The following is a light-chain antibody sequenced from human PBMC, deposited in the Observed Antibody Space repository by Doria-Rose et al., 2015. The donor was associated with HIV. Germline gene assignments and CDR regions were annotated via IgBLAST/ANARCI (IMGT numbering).Light chain of an antibody. V-gene: IGKV4-1*01. CDR3: QQYYDTPS. Sequence: DIRLTQSPESLGMSLGERATLNCKSNQSLLYTSKNYLAWYQQKPGQPPKLLIYWASTRQSVVPARFSGSGSGTDFTLTISSLEAEDVAVYYCQQYYDTPSFGPGTTVDIK. CDR1: QSLLYTSKNY. J-gene: IGKJ3*01. CDR2: WAS.